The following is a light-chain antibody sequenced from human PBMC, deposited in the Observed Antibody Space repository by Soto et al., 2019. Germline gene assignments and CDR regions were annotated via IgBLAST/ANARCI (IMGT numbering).Light chain of an antibody. J-gene: IGLJ1*01. V-gene: IGLV2-14*01. CDR3: ISYASINTYV. Sequence: QPVLTQPASVSGSPGQSITISCTGTSSDVGGYDYVSWYQQHPGKAPKLMIYDVTNRPSGVSNRFSGSKSGNTASLTISGLQADDEADYYCISYASINTYVFGTGTKVTVI. CDR1: SSDVGGYDY. CDR2: DVT.